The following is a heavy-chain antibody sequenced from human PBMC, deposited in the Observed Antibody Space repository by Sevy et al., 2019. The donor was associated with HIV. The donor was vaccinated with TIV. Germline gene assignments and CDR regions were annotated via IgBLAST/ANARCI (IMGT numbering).Heavy chain of an antibody. V-gene: IGHV3-23*01. CDR2: FSFGCGRI. D-gene: IGHD2-8*01. CDR3: AREGCTQPHDY. Sequence: GGSLRLSCAASGFTFAKYSMSWVRQAPGKGLEWVSTFSFGCGRINYADSVKGRFAISRDDSKNTLFLQMNSLRAEDTSTYFCAREGCTQPHDYWGQGTLVTVSS. J-gene: IGHJ4*02. CDR1: GFTFAKYS.